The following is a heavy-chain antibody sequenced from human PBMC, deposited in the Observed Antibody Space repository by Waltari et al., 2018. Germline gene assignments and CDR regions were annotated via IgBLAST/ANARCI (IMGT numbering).Heavy chain of an antibody. CDR2: VDPADSET. V-gene: IGHV1-69-2*01. D-gene: IGHD4-4*01. Sequence: EVQLVQSGAEVKKPGATVNISCKASGYTFTDSYIHWVQQAPGKGLEWMGRVDPADSETIYAEKFQGRVTITADTSTDTAYMELSSLRSEDTAVYYCATVLTTVPTYWFDPWGQGTLVTVSS. CDR3: ATVLTTVPTYWFDP. J-gene: IGHJ5*02. CDR1: GYTFTDSY.